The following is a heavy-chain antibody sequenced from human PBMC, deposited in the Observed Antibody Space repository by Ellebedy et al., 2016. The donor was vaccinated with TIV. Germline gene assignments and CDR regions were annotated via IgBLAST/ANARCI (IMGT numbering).Heavy chain of an antibody. CDR3: TTVYRYNYDSV. CDR1: GFTFSNAW. J-gene: IGHJ4*02. Sequence: GESLKISCAASGFTFSNAWMNWVRQAPGKGLEWVGRIKSKTDGGAADYAAPVKGRFTIPRDDSKNKLYLQMNSLKTEDTAVYFCTTVYRYNYDSVWGQGTLVTVSS. CDR2: IKSKTDGGAA. V-gene: IGHV3-15*01. D-gene: IGHD5-18*01.